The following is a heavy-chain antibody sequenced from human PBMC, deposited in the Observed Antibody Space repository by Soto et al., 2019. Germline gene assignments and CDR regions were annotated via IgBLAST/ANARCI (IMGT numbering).Heavy chain of an antibody. CDR2: IIPILGIA. CDR1: GCTFSSYT. CDR3: AKFRISYGMDV. D-gene: IGHD2-15*01. J-gene: IGHJ6*01. V-gene: IGHV1-69*02. Sequence: QVQLVQSGAEVKKPGSSVKVSCKASGCTFSSYTISWVLQAPGQGLEWMGRIIPILGIANYAQKFQGRVTIPADKSTSTAYMELSSLRSEATAVYYWAKFRISYGMDVWGQGTTVTVSS.